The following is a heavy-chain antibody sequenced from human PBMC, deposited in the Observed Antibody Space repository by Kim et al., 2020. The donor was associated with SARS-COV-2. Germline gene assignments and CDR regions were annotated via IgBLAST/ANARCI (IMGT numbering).Heavy chain of an antibody. Sequence: NKYYADSVKGRFTISRDNPKNTLYLQMNSLRVEDTAVYYCAKWGVALFDYWGQGTLVTVSS. CDR2: NK. J-gene: IGHJ4*02. V-gene: IGHV3-33*06. D-gene: IGHD2-15*01. CDR3: AKWGVALFDY.